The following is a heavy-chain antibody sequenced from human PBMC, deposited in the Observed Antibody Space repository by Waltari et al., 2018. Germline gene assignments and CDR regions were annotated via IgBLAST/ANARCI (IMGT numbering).Heavy chain of an antibody. V-gene: IGHV3-21*01. CDR3: ARDPDYEISAGWFDP. J-gene: IGHJ5*02. Sequence: EVQLVESGGGLVKPGGSLRLSCAAPGFTFSSSSMNWVRQAPGKGLEWVSSISSSSSYIYYADSVKGRFTISRDNAKNSLYLQMNSLRAEDTAVYYCARDPDYEISAGWFDPWGQGTLVTVSS. D-gene: IGHD3-22*01. CDR2: ISSSSSYI. CDR1: GFTFSSSS.